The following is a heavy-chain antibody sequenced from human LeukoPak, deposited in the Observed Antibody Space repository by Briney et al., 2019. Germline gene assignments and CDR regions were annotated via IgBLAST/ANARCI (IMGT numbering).Heavy chain of an antibody. CDR3: ARDPYSGSYGDSYYYYMDV. J-gene: IGHJ6*03. Sequence: GGSLRLSCAASGFTFSNAWMSWVRQAPGKVLEWVSSITSTGTYTFYADSVKGRFTISRDNAKNSLYLQMNSLRAEDTAIYYCARDPYSGSYGDSYYYYMDVWGKGTTVTISS. CDR1: GFTFSNAW. D-gene: IGHD1-26*01. CDR2: ITSTGTYT. V-gene: IGHV3-21*01.